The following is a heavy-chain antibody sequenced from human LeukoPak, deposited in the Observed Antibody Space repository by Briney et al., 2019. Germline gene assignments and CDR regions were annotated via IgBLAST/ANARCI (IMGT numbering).Heavy chain of an antibody. V-gene: IGHV1-2*02. D-gene: IGHD5-24*01. Sequence: ASVKVSCKASGYTFTAYYMHWVRQAPGQGREWMGWSNPNSGGTNYDQRFQGRVTMTRDTSISTAYMELSRLRSDDTAVYYCARESMATITFDYWGQGTLVTVSS. CDR1: GYTFTAYY. J-gene: IGHJ4*02. CDR2: SNPNSGGT. CDR3: ARESMATITFDY.